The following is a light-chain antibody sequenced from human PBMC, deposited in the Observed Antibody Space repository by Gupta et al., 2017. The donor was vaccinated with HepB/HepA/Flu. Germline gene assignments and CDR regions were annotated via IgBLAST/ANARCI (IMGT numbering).Light chain of an antibody. J-gene: IGLJ3*02. CDR1: TSGVGGYNY. CDR3: NSYTSSSSV. V-gene: IGLV2-14*01. CDR2: DIS. Sequence: QSALTQPAAALGSPGQSITISCTGTTSGVGGYNYVYWYQQHPGKDPILMIYDISNPPSAVSNRCSSSESATTASMTSSELEAEDEYYYYCNSYTSSSSVFGGGTKLTVL.